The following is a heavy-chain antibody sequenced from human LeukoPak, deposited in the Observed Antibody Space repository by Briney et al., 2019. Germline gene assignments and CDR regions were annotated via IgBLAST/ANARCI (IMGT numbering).Heavy chain of an antibody. J-gene: IGHJ3*02. V-gene: IGHV3-48*03. Sequence: GGSLRLSCAASGFTFSTYEMSWVRQAPGKGLEWVAYIDSSASVIKYADSLQGRFTVSRDNAKKSLYLQLNSLSAEDTAIYYCAREITDTPDAFDIWGQGTRVTVSS. CDR2: IDSSASVI. D-gene: IGHD3-10*01. CDR1: GFTFSTYE. CDR3: AREITDTPDAFDI.